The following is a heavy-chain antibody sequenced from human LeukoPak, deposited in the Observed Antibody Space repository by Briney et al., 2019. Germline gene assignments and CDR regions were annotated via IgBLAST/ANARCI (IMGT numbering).Heavy chain of an antibody. Sequence: GESLKISWKGSGYIFTSYWIGWVRQMAGKVLGLMGIIYPGDSDTRYSPSFQGQVTISADKSISTAYRQWSSLKASDTAMYYCARRYRGYPADGFDPWGQGTLVTVSS. CDR1: GYIFTSYW. J-gene: IGHJ5*02. D-gene: IGHD5-18*01. CDR3: ARRYRGYPADGFDP. V-gene: IGHV5-51*01. CDR2: IYPGDSDT.